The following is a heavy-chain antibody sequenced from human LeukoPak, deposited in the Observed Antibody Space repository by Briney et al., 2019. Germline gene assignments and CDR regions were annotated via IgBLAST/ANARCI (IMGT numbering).Heavy chain of an antibody. V-gene: IGHV4-39*01. D-gene: IGHD5-18*01. Sequence: PSETLSLTCTVSGGSISSSSYYWGWIRQPPGKGLEWIGSLYYSGSTYYSPSLKSRVIISVDTSKTHFSLKLTSVTAADTAMYYCARHSPKPPRGYSYGYSGGYFDYWGQGTLVTVSS. J-gene: IGHJ4*02. CDR1: GGSISSSSYY. CDR2: LYYSGST. CDR3: ARHSPKPPRGYSYGYSGGYFDY.